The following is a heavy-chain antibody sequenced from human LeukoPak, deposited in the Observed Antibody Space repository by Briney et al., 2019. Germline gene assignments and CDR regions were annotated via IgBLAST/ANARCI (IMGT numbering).Heavy chain of an antibody. J-gene: IGHJ6*02. D-gene: IGHD6-19*01. Sequence: SETLSLTCTVSGGSISSYYWSWIRQPAGKGLEWLGRIYTSGSTNYNPSLKSRVAMSVDTSKNQFSLKLSSVTAADTAVYYCARGSGIAVAGSWYYGMDVWGQGTTVTVSS. CDR2: IYTSGST. V-gene: IGHV4-4*07. CDR3: ARGSGIAVAGSWYYGMDV. CDR1: GGSISSYY.